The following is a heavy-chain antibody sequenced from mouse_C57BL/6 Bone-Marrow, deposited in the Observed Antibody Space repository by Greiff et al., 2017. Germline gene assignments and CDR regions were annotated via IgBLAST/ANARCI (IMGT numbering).Heavy chain of an antibody. V-gene: IGHV5-2*01. CDR2: INSDGGST. Sequence: SGGGLVQPGESLKLSCESNEYEFPSHDMSWVRKTPEKRLELVAAINSDGGSTYYPDTMERRFIISRDNTQKTLYLQLSSLRSEDTALYYCAIYYGYGGDYWGQGTTLTVSS. D-gene: IGHD2-2*01. J-gene: IGHJ2*01. CDR1: EYEFPSHD. CDR3: AIYYGYGGDY.